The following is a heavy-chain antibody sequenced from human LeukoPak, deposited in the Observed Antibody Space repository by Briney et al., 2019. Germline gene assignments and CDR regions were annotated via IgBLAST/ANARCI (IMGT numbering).Heavy chain of an antibody. J-gene: IGHJ6*03. D-gene: IGHD2-15*01. V-gene: IGHV3-21*01. CDR3: AREGWDCSGGSCYYYYYMDV. CDR1: GFTFSSYW. Sequence: GGSLRLSCVASGFTFSSYWMYWVRQGPGKGLEWVSSISSSSSYIYYADSVKGRFTISRDNAKNSLYLQMNSLRAEDTAVYYCAREGWDCSGGSCYYYYYMDVWGKGTTVTISS. CDR2: ISSSSSYI.